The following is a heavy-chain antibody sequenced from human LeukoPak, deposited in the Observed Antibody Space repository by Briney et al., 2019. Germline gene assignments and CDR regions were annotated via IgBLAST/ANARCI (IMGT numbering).Heavy chain of an antibody. J-gene: IGHJ4*02. CDR2: IYYSGST. Sequence: SETLSLTCTVSGGSISSGGYYWSWIRQHPGQGLEWIGYIYYSGSTYYNPSLKSRVTISVDTSKNQFSLKLSSVTAADTAVYYCARETYYDSSGSPNFDYWGQGTLVTVSS. CDR3: ARETYYDSSGSPNFDY. CDR1: GGSISSGGYY. D-gene: IGHD3-22*01. V-gene: IGHV4-31*03.